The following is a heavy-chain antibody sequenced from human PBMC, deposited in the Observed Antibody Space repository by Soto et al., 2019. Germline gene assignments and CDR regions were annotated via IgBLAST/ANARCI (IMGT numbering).Heavy chain of an antibody. J-gene: IGHJ5*02. CDR1: GYTFTSYG. CDR3: ARDKVTGYYYGSGSRYWFDP. Sequence: RASVKVSCKASGYTFTSYGISWVRQAPGQGLEWMGWISAYNGNTNYAQKLQGRVTMTTDTSTSTAYMELRSLRSDDTAVYYCARDKVTGYYYGSGSRYWFDPWGQGTLVTVSS. CDR2: ISAYNGNT. V-gene: IGHV1-18*01. D-gene: IGHD3-10*01.